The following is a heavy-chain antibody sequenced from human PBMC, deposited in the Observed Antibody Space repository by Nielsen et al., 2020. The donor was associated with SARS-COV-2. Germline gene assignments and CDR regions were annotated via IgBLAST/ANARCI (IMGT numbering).Heavy chain of an antibody. J-gene: IGHJ4*02. V-gene: IGHV3-23*01. CDR2: ISGSGGST. CDR1: GFTFSSYA. CDR3: AKGSGYSGYYYFDY. D-gene: IGHD5-12*01. Sequence: GESLKISCAASGFTFSSYAMSWVRQAPGKGLEWVSAISGSGGSTYYADSVKGRFTISRDNFKNTLYLQMNSLRAEDTAVYYCAKGSGYSGYYYFDYWGRGTLVTVSS.